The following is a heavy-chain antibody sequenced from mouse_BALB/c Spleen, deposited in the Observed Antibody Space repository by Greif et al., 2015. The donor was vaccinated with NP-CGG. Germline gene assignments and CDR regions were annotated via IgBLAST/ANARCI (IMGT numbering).Heavy chain of an antibody. CDR3: ARREEYGNPDWFAY. J-gene: IGHJ3*01. D-gene: IGHD2-10*02. CDR2: IYPYNGGT. CDR1: GYTFTDYN. V-gene: IGHV1S29*02. Sequence: EVQLQESGPELVKPGASVKVSCKASGYTFTDYNMHWVKQSRGKSLEWIGYIYPYNGGTGYNQKFKSKATLTVDNSSSTAYMELRSLTSEDSAVYYCARREEYGNPDWFAYWGQGTLVTVSA.